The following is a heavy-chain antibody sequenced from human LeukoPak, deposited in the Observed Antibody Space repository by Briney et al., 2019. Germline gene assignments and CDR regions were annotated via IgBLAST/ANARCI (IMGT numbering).Heavy chain of an antibody. CDR1: GGSISSSSYY. J-gene: IGHJ4*02. Sequence: SETLSLTCTVSGGSISSSSYYWGWIRQPPGKGLEWIGSIYYSGSTYYNPSLKSRVTISVDTSKNQFSLKLSSVTAADTAVYYCATYYDFWSGYFDYWGQGTLVTVSS. V-gene: IGHV4-39*07. CDR2: IYYSGST. D-gene: IGHD3-3*01. CDR3: ATYYDFWSGYFDY.